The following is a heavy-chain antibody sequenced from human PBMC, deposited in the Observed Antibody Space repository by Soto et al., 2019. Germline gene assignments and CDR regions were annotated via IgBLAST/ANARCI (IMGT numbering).Heavy chain of an antibody. Sequence: GGSLRLSCAASGFTFSSYGMHWVRQAPGKGLEWVAVISYDGSNKYYADSVKGRFTISRDNSKNTLYLQMNSLRAEDTAVYYCAKEGLRDYVWGSYDKYFDYWGQGTLVTVSS. D-gene: IGHD3-16*01. CDR3: AKEGLRDYVWGSYDKYFDY. CDR1: GFTFSSYG. J-gene: IGHJ4*02. CDR2: ISYDGSNK. V-gene: IGHV3-30*18.